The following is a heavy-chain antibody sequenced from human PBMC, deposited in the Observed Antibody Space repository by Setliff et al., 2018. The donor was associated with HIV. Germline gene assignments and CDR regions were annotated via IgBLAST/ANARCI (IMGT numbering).Heavy chain of an antibody. CDR1: GFTFSGAE. Sequence: GGSLRLSCAASGFTFSGAEIHWVRQASGKGLEWVGRIRSKADKYATDYGASAKGRFIISRDNAKSSLYLQMNSLRSDDTAVYYCARYSDGRSWNGLDRWGQGTLVTVSS. V-gene: IGHV3-73*01. D-gene: IGHD1-1*01. CDR3: ARYSDGRSWNGLDR. J-gene: IGHJ5*02. CDR2: IRSKADKYAT.